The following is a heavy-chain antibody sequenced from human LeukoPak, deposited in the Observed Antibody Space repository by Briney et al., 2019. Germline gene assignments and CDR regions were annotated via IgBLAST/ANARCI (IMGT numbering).Heavy chain of an antibody. D-gene: IGHD4-11*01. CDR1: GYTLTSYG. V-gene: IGHV1-18*01. CDR3: ARDNSAHTVTNCMDV. J-gene: IGHJ6*02. CDR2: ISAYNGNT. Sequence: ASVKVSCKASGYTLTSYGISWVRQAPGQGLEWMGWISAYNGNTNYAQKLQGRVTMTTDTSTSTAYMELRSLRSDDTAVYYCARDNSAHTVTNCMDVWGQGTTVTVSS.